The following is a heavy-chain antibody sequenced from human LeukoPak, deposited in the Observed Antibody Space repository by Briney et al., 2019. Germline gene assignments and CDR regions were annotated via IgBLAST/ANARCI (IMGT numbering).Heavy chain of an antibody. CDR1: GFTFSDYA. D-gene: IGHD1-14*01. V-gene: IGHV3-30-3*01. J-gene: IGHJ4*02. CDR2: VSYDGNNK. Sequence: GGSLRLSCAASGFTFSDYAMHWVRQAPGKGLEWVAVVSYDGNNKYYADPVKGRFTISRDNSKNTPYLQMNSLRAEDTAVYYCARDRRLDHIDYWGQGTLVTVSS. CDR3: ARDRRLDHIDY.